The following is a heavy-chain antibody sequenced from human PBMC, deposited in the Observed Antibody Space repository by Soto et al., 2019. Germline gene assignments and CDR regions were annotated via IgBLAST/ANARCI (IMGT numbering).Heavy chain of an antibody. CDR3: ARAADYGDYRYYCYYYMDV. D-gene: IGHD4-17*01. Sequence: ASVKVSCKASGYTFTSYDINWVRQATGQGLEWMGWMNPNSGNTGYAQKFQGRVTMTRNTSISTAYMELSSLRSEDTAVYYCARAADYGDYRYYCYYYMDVWGKGTTVTVSS. CDR2: MNPNSGNT. CDR1: GYTFTSYD. J-gene: IGHJ6*03. V-gene: IGHV1-8*01.